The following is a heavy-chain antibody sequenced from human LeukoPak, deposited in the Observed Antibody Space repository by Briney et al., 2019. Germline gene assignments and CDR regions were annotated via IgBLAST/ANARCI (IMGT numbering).Heavy chain of an antibody. Sequence: GASVKVSCKASGYTFTSCYMHWVRQAPGQGLEWMGIINPSGGSTSYAQKFQGRVTMTRDTSTSTVYMELSSLRSEDTAVYYCASGGGYSGYDTLDFDYWGQGTLVTVSS. CDR1: GYTFTSCY. D-gene: IGHD5-12*01. CDR2: INPSGGST. V-gene: IGHV1-46*01. CDR3: ASGGGYSGYDTLDFDY. J-gene: IGHJ4*02.